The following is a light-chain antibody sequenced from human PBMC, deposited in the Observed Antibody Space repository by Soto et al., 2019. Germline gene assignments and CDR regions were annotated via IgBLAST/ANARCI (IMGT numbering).Light chain of an antibody. V-gene: IGKV1-39*01. CDR3: QQSHGIPYT. Sequence: DIQMTQSPSSLSASVGDRVTITCRASQTISTYLNWYQQNPGKAPKLLIYAAYNLQSGVPSRFSGSGSETDFTLNIISRQPEDFATYYSQQSHGIPYTLGQWTTLEIK. J-gene: IGKJ2*01. CDR1: QTISTY. CDR2: AAY.